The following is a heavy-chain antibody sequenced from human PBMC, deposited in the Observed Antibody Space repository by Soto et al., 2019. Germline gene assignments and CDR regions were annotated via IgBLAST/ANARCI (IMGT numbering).Heavy chain of an antibody. Sequence: SGGSLRLSCAASGFTFSDYAMSWVRQTPGKGLEWVSVISDSGTNTYYADSVEGRFTISRDNSKNTLHLQMNKLRAEDTAVYYCAKVGGYGDYGIFDYWGQGTLVTVSS. V-gene: IGHV3-23*01. CDR1: GFTFSDYA. CDR2: ISDSGTNT. CDR3: AKVGGYGDYGIFDY. D-gene: IGHD4-17*01. J-gene: IGHJ4*02.